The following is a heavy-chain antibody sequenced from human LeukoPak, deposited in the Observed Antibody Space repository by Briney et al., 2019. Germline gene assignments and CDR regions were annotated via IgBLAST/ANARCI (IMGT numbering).Heavy chain of an antibody. CDR2: ISGSGGST. CDR1: GFTFTSYA. D-gene: IGHD6-13*01. V-gene: IGHV3-23*01. J-gene: IGHJ3*02. Sequence: GGSLRLSCAASGFTFTSYAMSWVRQAPGKGLEWVSVISGSGGSTYYADSVKGRFTISRDNSKNTLYLQMNSLRAEDTAVYYCARMGIAGTYDAFDIRGQGTMVTGSS. CDR3: ARMGIAGTYDAFDI.